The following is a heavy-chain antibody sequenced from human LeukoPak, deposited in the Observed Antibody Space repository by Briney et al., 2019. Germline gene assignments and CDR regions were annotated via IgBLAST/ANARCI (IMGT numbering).Heavy chain of an antibody. Sequence: SETLSLTCAVYGGSFSGYYWSWIRQPPGKGLEWIGEINHSGSTNYNPSLKSRVTISVDTSKNQFSLKLSSVTAADTAVYYCARGDNYDFWSGYQLYSDYWGQGTLVTVSS. V-gene: IGHV4-34*01. CDR2: INHSGST. CDR3: ARGDNYDFWSGYQLYSDY. D-gene: IGHD3-3*01. J-gene: IGHJ4*02. CDR1: GGSFSGYY.